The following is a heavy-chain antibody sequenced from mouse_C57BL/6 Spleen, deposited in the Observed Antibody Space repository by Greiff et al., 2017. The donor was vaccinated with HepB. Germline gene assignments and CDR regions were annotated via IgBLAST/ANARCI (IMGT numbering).Heavy chain of an antibody. CDR2: FYPGSGSI. J-gene: IGHJ3*01. V-gene: IGHV1-62-2*01. Sequence: VQLQQSGAELVKPGASVKLSCKASGYTFTEYTIHWVKQRSGQGLEWIGWFYPGSGSIKYNEKFKDKATLTADKSSSTVYMELSRLTSEDSAVYICARDEEPPLGNYVGGCAYWGHETLVTVSA. CDR3: ARDEEPPLGNYVGGCAY. D-gene: IGHD1-1*01. CDR1: GYTFTEYT.